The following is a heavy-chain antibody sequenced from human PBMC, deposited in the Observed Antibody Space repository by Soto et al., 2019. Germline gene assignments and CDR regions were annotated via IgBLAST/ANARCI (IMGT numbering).Heavy chain of an antibody. CDR2: IWYDGSNK. CDR3: ARGGDYYYGMDV. CDR1: GFTFSSYG. V-gene: IGHV3-33*01. Sequence: QVQLVESGGGVVQPGRSLRLSCAASGFTFSSYGMHWVRQAPGKGLEWVAVIWYDGSNKYYADSVKGRFTISRDNSKNKLYRQMNSLRAEDTAVYYCARGGDYYYGMDVWGQGTTVTVSS. J-gene: IGHJ6*02.